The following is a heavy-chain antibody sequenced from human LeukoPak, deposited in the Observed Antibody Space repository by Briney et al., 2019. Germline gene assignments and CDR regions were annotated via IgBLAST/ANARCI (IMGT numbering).Heavy chain of an antibody. D-gene: IGHD2-15*01. J-gene: IGHJ3*02. CDR1: GFSFRSNA. V-gene: IGHV3-23*01. CDR3: AKYLREVATRTSEAFDI. CDR2: ISGSGGRP. Sequence: GGALRLSCAASGFSFRSNAMCWGPEGPGKGLERGSTISGSGGRPYYADSVKGRFTTSRDNSKYPLYLQMNSLRAEDTAVYYCAKYLREVATRTSEAFDIWGQGTMVTVSS.